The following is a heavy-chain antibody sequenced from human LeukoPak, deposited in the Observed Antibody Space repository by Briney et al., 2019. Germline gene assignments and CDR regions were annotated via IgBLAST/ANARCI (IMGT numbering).Heavy chain of an antibody. J-gene: IGHJ1*01. V-gene: IGHV1-46*01. Sequence: ASVNVSCKASGYTFTSYYMHWVRQAPGQGLEWMGIINPSGGSTSYAQKFQGRVTMTRDTSTSTVYMELSSLRSEDTAVYYCAIVTDSRPQYFQHWGQGTLVTVSS. CDR1: GYTFTSYY. CDR2: INPSGGST. CDR3: AIVTDSRPQYFQH. D-gene: IGHD3-22*01.